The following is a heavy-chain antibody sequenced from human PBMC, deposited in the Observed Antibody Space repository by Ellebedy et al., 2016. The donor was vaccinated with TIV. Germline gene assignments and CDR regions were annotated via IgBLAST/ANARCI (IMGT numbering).Heavy chain of an antibody. V-gene: IGHV1-69*13. CDR2: IIPIFGTA. Sequence: SVKVSCXASGGTFSSYAISWVRQAPGHGLEWMGGIIPIFGTANYAQKFQGRVTITADESTSTAYMELSSLRSEDTAVYYCARDPRIGYCSSTSCYGEYYGMDVWGQGTTVTVSS. J-gene: IGHJ6*02. D-gene: IGHD2-2*03. CDR3: ARDPRIGYCSSTSCYGEYYGMDV. CDR1: GGTFSSYA.